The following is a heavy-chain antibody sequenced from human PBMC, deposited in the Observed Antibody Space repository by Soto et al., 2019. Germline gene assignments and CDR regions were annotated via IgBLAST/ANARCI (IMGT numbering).Heavy chain of an antibody. CDR2: ISGSGGST. J-gene: IGHJ3*02. CDR3: AKGPTVTDDAFDI. CDR1: GFTFSSYA. V-gene: IGHV3-23*01. Sequence: EVQLLESGGGLVQPGGSLRLSCAASGFTFSSYAMSWVRQAPGKGLEWVSAISGSGGSTYYADSVKGRSTISRDNSKNTLYLQMNSLRAEDTAVYYCAKGPTVTDDAFDIWGQGTMVTVSS. D-gene: IGHD4-17*01.